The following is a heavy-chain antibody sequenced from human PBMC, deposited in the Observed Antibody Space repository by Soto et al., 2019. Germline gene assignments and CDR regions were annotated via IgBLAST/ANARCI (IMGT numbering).Heavy chain of an antibody. J-gene: IGHJ4*02. D-gene: IGHD2-2*01. Sequence: PSETLSLTCTVSGGSISSYYWSWIRQPPGKGLEWIGYIYYSGSTNYNPSLKSRVTISVDTSKNQFSLKLSSVTAADTAVYYCARSAWPSTGMFDYWGQGTLVTVSS. CDR1: GGSISSYY. CDR3: ARSAWPSTGMFDY. V-gene: IGHV4-59*08. CDR2: IYYSGST.